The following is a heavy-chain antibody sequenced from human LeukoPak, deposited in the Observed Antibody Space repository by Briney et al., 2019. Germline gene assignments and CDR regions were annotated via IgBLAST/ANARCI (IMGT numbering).Heavy chain of an antibody. CDR2: ISTYNGNT. J-gene: IGHJ6*02. D-gene: IGHD6-19*01. CDR3: ASSIAVAGTHYYYGMDV. V-gene: IGHV1-18*01. CDR1: GYTFTSHG. Sequence: GASVKVSCKASGYTFTSHGISWVRQAPGQGLEWMGWISTYNGNTNYAQKLQGRVTMTTDTSTSTAYMELSSLRSEDTAVYYCASSIAVAGTHYYYGMDVWGQGTTVTVSS.